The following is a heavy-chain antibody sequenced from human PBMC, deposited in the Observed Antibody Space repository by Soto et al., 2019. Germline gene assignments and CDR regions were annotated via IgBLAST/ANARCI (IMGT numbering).Heavy chain of an antibody. CDR1: GFTVSSNY. J-gene: IGHJ3*02. Sequence: GGSLRLSCAASGFTVSSNYMSWVRQAPGKGLEWVSVIYSGGSTYYADSVKGRFTISRDNSKNTLYLQMNSLRAEDTAVYYCARDRYAKIAAADLGAFDIWGQGTMVTVSS. CDR2: IYSGGST. V-gene: IGHV3-66*01. CDR3: ARDRYAKIAAADLGAFDI. D-gene: IGHD6-13*01.